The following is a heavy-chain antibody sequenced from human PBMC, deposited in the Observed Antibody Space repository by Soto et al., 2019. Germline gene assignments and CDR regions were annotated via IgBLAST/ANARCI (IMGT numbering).Heavy chain of an antibody. V-gene: IGHV1-58*01. CDR2: IVVGSGNT. CDR3: AAVPYYYDTSGTYFDY. CDR1: GFTFPSSA. D-gene: IGHD3-22*01. Sequence: QMQLVQSGPEVKKPGTSVKVSCKASGFTFPSSAVQWVRQARGQRLEWIARIVVGSGNTNYAQKFQERLTISRDMSTITAYMELSRLRSEDTAVYYCAAVPYYYDTSGTYFDYWSQGTLVTVSS. J-gene: IGHJ4*02.